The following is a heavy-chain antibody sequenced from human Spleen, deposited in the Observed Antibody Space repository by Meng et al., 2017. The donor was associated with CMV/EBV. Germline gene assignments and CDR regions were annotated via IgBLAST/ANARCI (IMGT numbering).Heavy chain of an antibody. D-gene: IGHD6-13*01. CDR1: GYTFISYA. CDR3: ARTFWQQLVMSL. V-gene: IGHV1-3*02. Sequence: QVQLVQSGAAVKKPGASVKVSCKASGYTFISYAMHCVRQAPGQRLEWTGWSSASNGNTKYSQEFQDRVTMTRDTSTSTVYMELSSLRSEDTAVYYCARTFWQQLVMSLWGQGTLVTVSS. J-gene: IGHJ4*02. CDR2: SSASNGNT.